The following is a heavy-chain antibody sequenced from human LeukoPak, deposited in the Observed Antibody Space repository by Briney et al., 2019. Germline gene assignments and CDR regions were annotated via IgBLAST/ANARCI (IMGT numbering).Heavy chain of an antibody. CDR1: GASINNYY. J-gene: IGHJ4*02. Sequence: SGTLSLTCTVSGASINNYYWSWIRQLPGKGLEWIGYISYSGSTNYNPSLKSRVTISIDTSTKQFFLRLSSVTAADTAVYYCARVPRSSGTYWLDPHYFDYWGQGTLVTVSS. V-gene: IGHV4-59*01. CDR3: ARVPRSSGTYWLDPHYFDY. CDR2: ISYSGST. D-gene: IGHD1-26*01.